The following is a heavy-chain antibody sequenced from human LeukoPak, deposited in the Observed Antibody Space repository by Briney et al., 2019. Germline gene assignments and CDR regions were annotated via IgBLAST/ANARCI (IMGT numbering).Heavy chain of an antibody. Sequence: GGSLRLSCAASGFTFSSYAMSWVRQAPGKGLERVSAISGSGGSTYYADSLKGRFTISRDNAKNSLYLQMNSLTAEDTADYYCARDLGDYVGYDAFDIWGQGTRVTVSS. CDR1: GFTFSSYA. J-gene: IGHJ3*02. CDR2: ISGSGGST. V-gene: IGHV3-23*01. D-gene: IGHD4-17*01. CDR3: ARDLGDYVGYDAFDI.